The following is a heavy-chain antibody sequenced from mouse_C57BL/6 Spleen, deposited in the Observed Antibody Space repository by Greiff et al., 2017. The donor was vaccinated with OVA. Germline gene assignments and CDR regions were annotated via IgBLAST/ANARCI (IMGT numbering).Heavy chain of an antibody. CDR2: INPNYGTT. V-gene: IGHV1-39*01. J-gene: IGHJ4*01. Sequence: VQLQQSGPELVKPGASVKISCKASGYSFTDYNMNWVKQSNGKSLEWIGVINPNYGTTSYNQKFKGKATLTVDQSSSTDYMQLNSLTSEDSAVYDCARRGGLGRENYAMDYWGQGTSVTVSS. CDR1: GYSFTDYN. D-gene: IGHD4-1*01. CDR3: ARRGGLGRENYAMDY.